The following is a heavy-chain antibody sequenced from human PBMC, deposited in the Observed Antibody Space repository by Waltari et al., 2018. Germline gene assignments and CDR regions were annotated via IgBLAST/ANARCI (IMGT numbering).Heavy chain of an antibody. D-gene: IGHD1-1*01. CDR1: GFDFGPFP. CDR2: IYSDGDT. V-gene: IGHV3-23*03. CDR3: ARRVNDFYYMDV. J-gene: IGHJ6*03. Sequence: EVQLLESGGGLVQPGGSLSLPCAASGFDFGPFPMAWVRQAPGRGPELVSVIYSDGDTYYPDSVKGRFTTSRDDAKATLYLQMNSLGPDDTAVYKCARRVNDFYYMDVWGKGTTVTVSS.